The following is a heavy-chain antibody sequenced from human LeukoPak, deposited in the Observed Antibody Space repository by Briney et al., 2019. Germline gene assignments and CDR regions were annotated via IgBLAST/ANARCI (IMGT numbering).Heavy chain of an antibody. V-gene: IGHV3-74*01. J-gene: IGHJ4*02. D-gene: IGHD5-18*01. Sequence: GGSLRLSCAASGFTFSTYWMHWVRQAPGKGLVWVSRISSDGSITTYADSVKGRFTISRDNAKNTLYLQMNSLRAEDTAVYYCAARGYRYPDFDYWGQGTLVTVSS. CDR3: AARGYRYPDFDY. CDR1: GFTFSTYW. CDR2: ISSDGSIT.